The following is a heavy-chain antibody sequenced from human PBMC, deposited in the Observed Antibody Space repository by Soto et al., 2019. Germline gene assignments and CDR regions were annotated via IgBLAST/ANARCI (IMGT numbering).Heavy chain of an antibody. Sequence: SVKVSCKASGGTFSSYAISWVRQARGQGLEWMGGIIPIFGTANYAQKFQGRVTITADESTSTAYMELSSLRSEDTAVYYCARGGINYYDSSGYYWALLIWGQGTMVTVSS. CDR3: ARGGINYYDSSGYYWALLI. CDR1: GGTFSSYA. V-gene: IGHV1-69*13. J-gene: IGHJ3*02. D-gene: IGHD3-22*01. CDR2: IIPIFGTA.